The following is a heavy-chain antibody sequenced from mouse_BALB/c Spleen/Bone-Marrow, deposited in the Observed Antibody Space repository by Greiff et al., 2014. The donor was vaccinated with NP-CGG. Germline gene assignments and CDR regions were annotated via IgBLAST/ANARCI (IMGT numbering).Heavy chain of an antibody. D-gene: IGHD2-14*01. J-gene: IGHJ4*01. CDR3: AQGYDWAMDY. V-gene: IGHV14-3*02. Sequence: VQLKDSGAELVKPGASVKLSCTASGFNIKDTYIHWVKQRPEQGLEWIGRTDPANGNTKYDPKFQGKATITTDTSSNTAYLQLSSLTSEDTAVYYCAQGYDWAMDYWGQGTSVTVSS. CDR1: GFNIKDTY. CDR2: TDPANGNT.